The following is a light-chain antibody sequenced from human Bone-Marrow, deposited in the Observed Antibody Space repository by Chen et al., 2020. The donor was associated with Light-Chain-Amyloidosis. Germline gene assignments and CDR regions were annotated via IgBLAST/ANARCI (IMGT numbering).Light chain of an antibody. CDR1: SSDVGGDNH. CDR2: EVT. Sequence: QSALTQPASVSGSPGQSITISCTGTSSDVGGDNHVSWYQQHPGKAPKLRMYEVTNRPSRVPDRFSGSKADNTASLTISGLQTEDEADYFCSSYTITNTLVFGSGTRVTVL. J-gene: IGLJ1*01. CDR3: SSYTITNTLV. V-gene: IGLV2-14*01.